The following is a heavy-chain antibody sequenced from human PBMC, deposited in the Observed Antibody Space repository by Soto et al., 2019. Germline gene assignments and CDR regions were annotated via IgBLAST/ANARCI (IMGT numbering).Heavy chain of an antibody. CDR2: IYPGDSDT. J-gene: IGHJ4*02. V-gene: IGHV5-51*01. CDR3: ARGYYGSGSYSILNDY. Sequence: GESLKISCKGSGYSFTSYWIGWVRQMPGKGLEGMGIIYPGDSDTRYSPSFQGQVTISADKSISTAYLQWSSLKASDTAMYYCARGYYGSGSYSILNDYWGQGTLVTVSS. CDR1: GYSFTSYW. D-gene: IGHD3-10*01.